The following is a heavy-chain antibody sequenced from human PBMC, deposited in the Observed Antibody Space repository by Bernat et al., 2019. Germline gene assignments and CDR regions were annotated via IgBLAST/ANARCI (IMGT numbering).Heavy chain of an antibody. CDR3: ARISMGYYYDSSGLDAFDI. J-gene: IGHJ3*02. D-gene: IGHD3-22*01. CDR2: ISYDGSNK. Sequence: QVQLVESGGGVVQPGRSLRLSCAASGFTFSSYAMHGVRQAPGKGLEWVAVISYDGSNKYYADSVKGRFTISRDNSKTTLYLQMNSLRSEDTAVYYCARISMGYYYDSSGLDAFDIWGQGTMVTVSS. CDR1: GFTFSSYA. V-gene: IGHV3-30-3*01.